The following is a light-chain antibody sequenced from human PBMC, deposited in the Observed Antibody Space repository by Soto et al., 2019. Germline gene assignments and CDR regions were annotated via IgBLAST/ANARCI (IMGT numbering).Light chain of an antibody. CDR3: CSYTISATLV. V-gene: IGLV2-14*01. Sequence: QSVLTQPPSASGTPGQRVTISCSGSSSNIGSHTVNWYQHHPGKVPKVIIYEVRNRPSGVSNRFSGSKSGNTASLTISGLQAEDEADYYCCSYTISATLVFGGGTKLTVL. CDR2: EVR. J-gene: IGLJ3*02. CDR1: SSNIGSHT.